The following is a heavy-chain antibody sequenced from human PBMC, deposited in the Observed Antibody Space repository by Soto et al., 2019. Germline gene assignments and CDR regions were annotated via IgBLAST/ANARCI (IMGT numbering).Heavy chain of an antibody. J-gene: IGHJ6*03. CDR2: MNPNSGNT. Sequence: GASVKVSCKASGYTFTSYDINWVRQATGQGLEWMGWMNPNSGNTGYAQKYQGRVTMTRNTSISTAYMEQSSLRSEDTAENYYTRGMIWFGELYYYYYYMDVWGKGTTVTVSS. CDR1: GYTFTSYD. D-gene: IGHD3-10*01. V-gene: IGHV1-8*01. CDR3: TRGMIWFGELYYYYYYMDV.